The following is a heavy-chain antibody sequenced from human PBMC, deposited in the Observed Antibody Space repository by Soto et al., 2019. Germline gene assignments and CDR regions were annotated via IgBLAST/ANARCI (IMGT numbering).Heavy chain of an antibody. CDR2: ITSSGTTV. CDR1: GFTSSSYS. J-gene: IGHJ4*02. CDR3: ARGSSNWAYYFDF. V-gene: IGHV3-48*02. Sequence: PGGSLRLSCAASGFTSSSYSLNWVRQAPGKGLEWVSYITSSGTTVYYADSVRGRFTISRDNAKNSLYLQMNSLRDDDTAVYYCARGSSNWAYYFDFWGQGTLVTVSS. D-gene: IGHD6-13*01.